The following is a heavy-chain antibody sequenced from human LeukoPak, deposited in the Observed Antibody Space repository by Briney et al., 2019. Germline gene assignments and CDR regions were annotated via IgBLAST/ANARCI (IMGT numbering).Heavy chain of an antibody. D-gene: IGHD1-26*01. V-gene: IGHV3-7*01. CDR1: GFTFGNHW. J-gene: IGHJ4*02. CDR3: AKDMGLGSYSGGFDY. CDR2: INQDGSEN. Sequence: GGSLRVSCVGSGFTFGNHWMSWVRQAPGKGLEWVANINQDGSENFYADSLRGRFTISRDNAMKSLFLQIDSMRAEETAVYYCAKDMGLGSYSGGFDYWGQGTLVTVSS.